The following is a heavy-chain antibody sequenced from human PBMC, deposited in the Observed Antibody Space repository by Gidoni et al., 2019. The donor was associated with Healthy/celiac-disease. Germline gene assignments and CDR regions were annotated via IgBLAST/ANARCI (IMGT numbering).Heavy chain of an antibody. Sequence: EVQLVESGGGLVQPGGSLRLSCAASGFTFSSYAIHWVRQAPGKGLEYVSAISSNGCSTYYANSVKGRFTISRDNSKNTLYLQMGSLRAEDMAVYYCATALITTSYYYYYMDVWGKGTTVTVSS. J-gene: IGHJ6*03. CDR3: ATALITTSYYYYYMDV. D-gene: IGHD3-22*01. V-gene: IGHV3-64*01. CDR1: GFTFSSYA. CDR2: ISSNGCST.